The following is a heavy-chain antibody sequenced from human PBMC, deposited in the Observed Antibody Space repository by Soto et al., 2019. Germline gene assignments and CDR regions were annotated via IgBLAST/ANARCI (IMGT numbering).Heavy chain of an antibody. Sequence: GASVKVSCKASGYTFTSYYMHWVRQAPGQRLEWMGWINAGNGNTKYSQKFQGRVTITRDTSASTAYMELSSLRSEDTAVYYCARRYGSGKYYFDLWGQGTLVTVSS. J-gene: IGHJ4*02. D-gene: IGHD3-10*01. V-gene: IGHV1-3*01. CDR1: GYTFTSYY. CDR2: INAGNGNT. CDR3: ARRYGSGKYYFDL.